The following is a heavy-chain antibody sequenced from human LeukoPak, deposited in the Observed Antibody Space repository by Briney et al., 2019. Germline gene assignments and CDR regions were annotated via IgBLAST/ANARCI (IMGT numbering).Heavy chain of an antibody. CDR2: IKQDGSEK. V-gene: IGHV3-7*01. D-gene: IGHD3-10*01. J-gene: IGHJ4*02. CDR3: ARSPITMVRGVIILYYFDY. CDR1: GFTFSSYW. Sequence: GGSLRLSCAASGFTFSSYWMSWVRQAPGKGLEWVANIKQDGSEKYYVDSVKGRFTISRDNAKNSLYLQMNSLRAEDTAVYYCARSPITMVRGVIILYYFDYWGQGTLVTVSS.